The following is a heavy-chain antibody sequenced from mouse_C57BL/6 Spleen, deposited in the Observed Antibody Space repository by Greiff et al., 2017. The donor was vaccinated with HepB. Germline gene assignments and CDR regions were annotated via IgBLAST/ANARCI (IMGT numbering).Heavy chain of an antibody. Sequence: QVQLQQSGAELVRPGASVKMSCKASGYTFTSYNMHWVKQTPRQGLEWIGAIYPGNGDTSYNQKFKGKATLTVDNSSSTAYMQLSSLTSEDSAVYFCARSYYGSSTGYAMDYWGQGTSVTVSS. CDR3: ARSYYGSSTGYAMDY. CDR2: IYPGNGDT. V-gene: IGHV1-12*01. CDR1: GYTFTSYN. D-gene: IGHD1-1*01. J-gene: IGHJ4*01.